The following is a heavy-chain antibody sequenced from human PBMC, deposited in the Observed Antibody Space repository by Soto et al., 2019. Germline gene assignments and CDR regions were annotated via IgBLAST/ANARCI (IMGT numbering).Heavy chain of an antibody. J-gene: IGHJ4*02. CDR1: GGSIGTYY. V-gene: IGHV4-59*08. Sequence: SETLSLTCTVSGGSIGTYYWSWIRQPPGKGLEWIGYIYYRGNTDYNPSLKSRVTISLDTPKNQFSLKLSSVTAADTAVYYCARHPGYYDILTGYTTYYFDYWGQGILVTAPQ. CDR3: ARHPGYYDILTGYTTYYFDY. CDR2: IYYRGNT. D-gene: IGHD3-9*01.